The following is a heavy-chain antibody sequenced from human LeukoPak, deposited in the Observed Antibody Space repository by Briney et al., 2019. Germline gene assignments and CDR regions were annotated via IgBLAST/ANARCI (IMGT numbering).Heavy chain of an antibody. CDR1: GFTFSSYS. CDR3: AREEVAEQGYFDY. V-gene: IGHV3-21*01. Sequence: GGSLRFSCAASGFTFSSYSMNWVRQAPGKGLEWVSSISSSSSYIYYADSVKGRFTISRDNAKNSLYLQMNSLRAEDTAVYYCAREEVAEQGYFDYWGQGTLVTVSS. CDR2: ISSSSSYI. D-gene: IGHD6-19*01. J-gene: IGHJ4*02.